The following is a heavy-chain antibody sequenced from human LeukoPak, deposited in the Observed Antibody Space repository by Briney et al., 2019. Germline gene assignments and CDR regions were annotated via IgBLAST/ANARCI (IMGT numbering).Heavy chain of an antibody. V-gene: IGHV1-18*01. CDR2: ISAYNGNT. CDR3: ARDSGRFLEWLPPMDV. J-gene: IGHJ6*03. CDR1: GYTFTSYG. Sequence: ASVKVSCKASGYTFTSYGISWVRQAPGQGLEWMGWISAYNGNTNYAQKLQGRVTMTTDTSTSTAYMELRSLRSDDTAVYYCARDSGRFLEWLPPMDVWGKGTTVTVSS. D-gene: IGHD3-3*01.